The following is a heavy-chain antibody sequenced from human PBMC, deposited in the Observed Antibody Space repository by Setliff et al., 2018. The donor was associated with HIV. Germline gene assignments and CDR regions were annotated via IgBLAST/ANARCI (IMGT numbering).Heavy chain of an antibody. D-gene: IGHD4-17*01. V-gene: IGHV4-30-4*08. CDR3: VXDDYGYXGKGFDY. Sequence: SETQSLTCTVSDGSISSDDYYWXXXRQPPGKGLEWIGYITYSGSAYYNPSLKSRVTISIDTSNNQISLRLSSVTAADTAMYYCVXDDYGYXGKGFDYWGPGXXVTXSS. CDR2: ITYSGSA. CDR1: DGSISSDDYY. J-gene: IGHJ4*02.